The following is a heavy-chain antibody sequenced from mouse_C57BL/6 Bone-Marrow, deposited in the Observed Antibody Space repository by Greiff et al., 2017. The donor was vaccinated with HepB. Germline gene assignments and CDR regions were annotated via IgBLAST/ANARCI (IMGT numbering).Heavy chain of an antibody. CDR3: TTCYGSSPWFAY. CDR2: IDPENGDT. J-gene: IGHJ3*01. D-gene: IGHD1-1*01. CDR1: GFNIKDDY. V-gene: IGHV14-4*01. Sequence: EVQLQQSGAELVRPGASVKLSCTASGFNIKDDYMHWVKQRPEQGLEWIGWIDPENGDTEYASKFQGKATITADTSSNTAYLQLSSLTSEDTAVYYCTTCYGSSPWFAYWGQGTLVTVSA.